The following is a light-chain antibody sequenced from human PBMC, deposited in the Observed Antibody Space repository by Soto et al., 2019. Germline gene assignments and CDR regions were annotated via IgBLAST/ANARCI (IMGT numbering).Light chain of an antibody. V-gene: IGKV3-15*01. CDR1: RSVRTN. CDR3: QQYNIWPQT. CDR2: GAS. Sequence: EVMMTQFPDTVSVTPGETVTLSCGASRSVRTNLAWYQQRPGQAPRLLIYGASTRATGIPARFSGSGSGTEFTLTISSLQSEDFAVYYCQQYNIWPQTFGQGTKVDI. J-gene: IGKJ1*01.